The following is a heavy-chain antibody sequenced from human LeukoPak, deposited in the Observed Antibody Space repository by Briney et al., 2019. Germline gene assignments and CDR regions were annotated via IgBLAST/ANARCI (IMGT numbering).Heavy chain of an antibody. Sequence: GASVKVSCKASGYTFTGYYMHWVRQAPGQGLEWMGWINPNSGGTNYAQKFQGRVTMTRDMSTSTVYMELSSLRSEDTAVYYCARGSGRVADNFDYWGQGTLVTVSS. J-gene: IGHJ4*02. V-gene: IGHV1-2*02. D-gene: IGHD3-3*01. CDR3: ARGSGRVADNFDY. CDR2: INPNSGGT. CDR1: GYTFTGYY.